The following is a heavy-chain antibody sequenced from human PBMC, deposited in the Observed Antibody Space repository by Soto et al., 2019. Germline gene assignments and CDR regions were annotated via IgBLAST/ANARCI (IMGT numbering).Heavy chain of an antibody. Sequence: GGSLRLSCAASGFPFSSYGMHWVRQAPGKGLEWVAVISYDGSNKYYADSVKGRFTISRDDSKNTLFLHMNSLGAEDTAVYYCAKETGYSYGFQPNALDVWGQGTTVTVS. D-gene: IGHD5-18*01. CDR2: ISYDGSNK. J-gene: IGHJ6*02. CDR1: GFPFSSYG. CDR3: AKETGYSYGFQPNALDV. V-gene: IGHV3-30*18.